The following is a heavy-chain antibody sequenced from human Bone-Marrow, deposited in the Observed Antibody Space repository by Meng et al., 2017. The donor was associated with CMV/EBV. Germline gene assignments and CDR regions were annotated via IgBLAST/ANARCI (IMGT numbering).Heavy chain of an antibody. CDR3: ASIKDIVVVPAASRTDYDAFDI. CDR2: IIPIFGTA. V-gene: IGHV1-69*05. D-gene: IGHD2-2*01. CDR1: GGIFSSTD. Sequence: SVKVSCKASGGIFSSTDISWVRQAPGQGLEWMGGIIPIFGTANYAQKFQGRVTITTDESTSTAYMELSSLRPEETAVYYCASIKDIVVVPAASRTDYDAFDIWGQGTMVTVSS. J-gene: IGHJ3*02.